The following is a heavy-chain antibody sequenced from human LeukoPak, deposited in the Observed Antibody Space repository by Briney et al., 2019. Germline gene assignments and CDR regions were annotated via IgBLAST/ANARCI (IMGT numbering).Heavy chain of an antibody. CDR3: AGIDYYGSGTYWAPLEF. J-gene: IGHJ4*02. CDR2: ISNSGST. Sequence: PSETLSLTCNVSGGSISSYYWSWIRQPPGKGLEWIAYISNSGSTYYNPSLKSRVTMSADTSKNQFSLKLTSVTAADTAVYYCAGIDYYGSGTYWAPLEFWGQGTLVTVSS. V-gene: IGHV4-59*08. D-gene: IGHD3-10*01. CDR1: GGSISSYY.